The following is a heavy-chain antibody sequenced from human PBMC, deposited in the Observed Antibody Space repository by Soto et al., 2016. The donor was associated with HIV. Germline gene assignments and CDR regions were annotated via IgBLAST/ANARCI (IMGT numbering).Heavy chain of an antibody. J-gene: IGHJ6*02. CDR1: GDSISSGGYY. CDR2: IYNSGST. Sequence: VQLQESGPGLVKPSQTLSLTCTVSGDSISSGGYYWSWIRQHPGKGLEWIGYIYNSGSTYYNPSLRSRVIISLDTIDTSKNQFSLKLSSVTAADTAVYYCARDQKAVAGVGYYYYGMDVWGQGTTVTVSS. D-gene: IGHD6-19*01. CDR3: ARDQKAVAGVGYYYYGMDV. V-gene: IGHV4-31*03.